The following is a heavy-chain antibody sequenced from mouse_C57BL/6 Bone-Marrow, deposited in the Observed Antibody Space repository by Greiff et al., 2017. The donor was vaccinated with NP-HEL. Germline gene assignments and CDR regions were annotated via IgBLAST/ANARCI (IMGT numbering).Heavy chain of an antibody. J-gene: IGHJ4*01. CDR3: ARDPTGAAMDY. D-gene: IGHD1-1*01. Sequence: EVQVVESGGGLVKPGGSLKLSCAASGFTFSSYAMSWVRQTPEKRLEWVATISDGGSYTYYPDNVKGRFTISRYNAKNNLYLQMSHLKSEDTAMYYCARDPTGAAMDYWGQGTSVTVSS. CDR1: GFTFSSYA. V-gene: IGHV5-4*01. CDR2: ISDGGSYT.